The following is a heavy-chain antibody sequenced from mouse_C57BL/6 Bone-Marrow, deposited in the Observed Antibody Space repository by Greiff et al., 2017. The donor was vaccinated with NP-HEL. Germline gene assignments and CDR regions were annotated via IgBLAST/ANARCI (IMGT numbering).Heavy chain of an antibody. Sequence: VQLQQSGAELARPWASVKLSCKASGYTFTSYGISWVKQRTGQGLEWIGEIYPRSGNTYYNEKFKGKATLTADKSSSTAYMDLRSLTSEDSAVYFCERPYYSKKAWFAYWGQGTLVTVSA. CDR1: GYTFTSYG. D-gene: IGHD2-5*01. V-gene: IGHV1-81*01. CDR3: ERPYYSKKAWFAY. CDR2: IYPRSGNT. J-gene: IGHJ3*01.